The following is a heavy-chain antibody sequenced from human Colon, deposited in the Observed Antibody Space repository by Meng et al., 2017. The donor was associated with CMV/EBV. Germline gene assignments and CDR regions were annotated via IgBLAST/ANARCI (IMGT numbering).Heavy chain of an antibody. V-gene: IGHV2-5*02. D-gene: IGHD3-10*01. CDR2: IFWDYDN. J-gene: IGHJ5*02. CDR3: AYKSRGRRFGGWFDP. CDR1: GFSFSNNAVG. Sequence: QITLEASGPPLLKPEHTLTVTCTFSGFSFSNNAVGVGWIPQTPGKDLVWRALIFWDYDNHSSPSLKRRLTITKDSSKTPVVLTMTNMYPVDTATYSCAYKSRGRRFGGWFDPWGQGTLVTVSS.